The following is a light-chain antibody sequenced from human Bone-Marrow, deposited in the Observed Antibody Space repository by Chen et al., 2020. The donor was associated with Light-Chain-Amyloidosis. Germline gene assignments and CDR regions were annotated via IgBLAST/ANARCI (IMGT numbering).Light chain of an antibody. V-gene: IGLV3-21*02. CDR1: NNGSAS. J-gene: IGLJ3*02. Sequence: SYLLTQPSSVSVAPAQTATLPCGGSNNGSASVHWSQQTPGHAPLLVVYDDSDRPSGIRERLSSSNSGNTATLTSSTVEAGDEADYYCQVWDRSSDRPVFGGGTKLTVL. CDR2: DDS. CDR3: QVWDRSSDRPV.